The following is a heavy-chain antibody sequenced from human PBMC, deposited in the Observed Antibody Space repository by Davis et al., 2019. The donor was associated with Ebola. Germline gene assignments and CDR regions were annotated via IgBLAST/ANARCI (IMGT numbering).Heavy chain of an antibody. CDR1: GYTFTSYG. CDR3: AALPIDY. V-gene: IGHV1-18*01. D-gene: IGHD2-2*01. Sequence: ASVKVSCKASGYTFTSYGISWVRQAPAQPLYWMGWISAYNGNTNYAQKLQGRVTMTTDTSTSTAYMELRSLRSEDTAVYYCAALPIDYWGQGTLVTVSS. J-gene: IGHJ4*02. CDR2: ISAYNGNT.